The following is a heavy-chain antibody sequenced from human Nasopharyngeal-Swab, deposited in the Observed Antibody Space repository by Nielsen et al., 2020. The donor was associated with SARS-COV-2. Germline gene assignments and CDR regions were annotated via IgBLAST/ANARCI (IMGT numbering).Heavy chain of an antibody. J-gene: IGHJ6*03. V-gene: IGHV1-69*13. CDR3: ARDFGSGWLDYYYYYMDV. D-gene: IGHD6-19*01. Sequence: SVKVSCKASGGTFSSYAISWVRQAPGQGLEWMGGIIPIFGAANYAQKFQGRVTITADESTSTAYMELSSLRSEDTAVYYCARDFGSGWLDYYYYYMDVWGKGTTVTVSS. CDR1: GGTFSSYA. CDR2: IIPIFGAA.